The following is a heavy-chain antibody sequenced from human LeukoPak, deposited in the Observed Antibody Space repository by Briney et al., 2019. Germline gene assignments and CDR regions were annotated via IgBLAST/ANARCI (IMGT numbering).Heavy chain of an antibody. V-gene: IGHV3-30*02. J-gene: IGHJ1*01. CDR1: GFTFSNYG. Sequence: PGGSLRLSCAASGFTFSNYGMHWVRQAPGKGLEWVAFIRYDGSNEYYADSVKGRFTISRDNSKSTLYLQMNSLRAEDTAVFYCAKDSPFYGGKEDWGQGTLVTVSS. CDR2: IRYDGSNE. CDR3: AKDSPFYGGKED. D-gene: IGHD4-23*01.